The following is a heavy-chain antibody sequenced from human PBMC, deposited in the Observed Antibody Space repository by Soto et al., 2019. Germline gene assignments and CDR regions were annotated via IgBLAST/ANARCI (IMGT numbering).Heavy chain of an antibody. Sequence: ASVEVSCKVSGYTLTELSMHWVRQAPGKVLEWMGGCDPEDGETIYAQKFQGRVTITDDTSTDRAYMQLSSLRSEDTAVYYCATDRSGYSYKEQAFDIWGQGTMVTVSS. J-gene: IGHJ3*02. D-gene: IGHD5-18*01. V-gene: IGHV1-24*01. CDR1: GYTLTELS. CDR2: CDPEDGET. CDR3: ATDRSGYSYKEQAFDI.